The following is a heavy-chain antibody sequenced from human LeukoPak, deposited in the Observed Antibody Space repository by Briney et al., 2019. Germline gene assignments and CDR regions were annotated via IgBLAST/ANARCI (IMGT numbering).Heavy chain of an antibody. CDR1: GYSFTSSW. Sequence: GESLKISCQASGYSFTSSWIGWARQMPGKGLEWMAIINPGDSDTRYSPSFQGQVTISADKSISTVYLQWGSLKASDTAMYYCARVLLYGGNPTIDYWGQGTLVTVSS. V-gene: IGHV5-51*01. CDR3: ARVLLYGGNPTIDY. J-gene: IGHJ4*02. D-gene: IGHD4-23*01. CDR2: INPGDSDT.